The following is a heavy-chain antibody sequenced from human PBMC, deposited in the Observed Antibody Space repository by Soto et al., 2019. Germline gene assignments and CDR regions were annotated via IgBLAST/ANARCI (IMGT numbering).Heavy chain of an antibody. D-gene: IGHD6-19*01. V-gene: IGHV3-23*01. CDR1: GFTFSSYA. CDR2: ISGSGDNT. Sequence: EVQLLESGGGLVQPGGSLRLSCAASGFTFSSYAMNWVRQAPGKGLEWVSVISGSGDNTYYADSVKGRFTISRDNSKNTLYLQMNSLRAEDTAVYYCARRSSGWYFDYWGQGTLVTVSS. CDR3: ARRSSGWYFDY. J-gene: IGHJ4*02.